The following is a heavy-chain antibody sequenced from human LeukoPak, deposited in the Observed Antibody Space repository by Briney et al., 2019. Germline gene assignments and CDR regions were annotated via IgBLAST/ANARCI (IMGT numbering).Heavy chain of an antibody. J-gene: IGHJ3*02. D-gene: IGHD6-13*01. CDR1: GFTFTSSA. V-gene: IGHV1-58*01. Sequence: GTSVKVSCKASGFTFTSSAVQWVRQARGQRLERIGWIVVGSGNTNYAQKFQERVTITRDMSTSTAYMELSSLRSEDTAVYYCAADHLAAKDAFDIWGQGTMVTVSS. CDR2: IVVGSGNT. CDR3: AADHLAAKDAFDI.